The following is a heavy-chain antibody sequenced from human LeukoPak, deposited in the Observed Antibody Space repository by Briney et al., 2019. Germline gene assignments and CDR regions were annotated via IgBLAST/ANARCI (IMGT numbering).Heavy chain of an antibody. J-gene: IGHJ4*02. D-gene: IGHD2-15*01. Sequence: SETLSLTCTVSGGSVSSYYWSWIRQPPGKGLEWIGYIYYSGSTNYNPSLKSRVTISVDTSKNQFSLKLSSLTAADTAVYYCAREWGSWYLDYWGQGTLVTVSS. CDR3: AREWGSWYLDY. CDR1: GGSVSSYY. V-gene: IGHV4-59*02. CDR2: IYYSGST.